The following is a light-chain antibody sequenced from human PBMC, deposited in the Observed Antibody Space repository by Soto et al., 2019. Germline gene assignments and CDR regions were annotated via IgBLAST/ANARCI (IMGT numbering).Light chain of an antibody. Sequence: DIQMTQSPSSLSASVGDRVTISCRASQTISNNLNWYQQKPGKAPKPLIYSASSLQSGVPSRFSGSGSGTDFTLTISSLQPEDFATYYCQQSYSTLLTFGGGTKVEIK. J-gene: IGKJ4*01. CDR1: QTISNN. CDR2: SAS. V-gene: IGKV1-39*01. CDR3: QQSYSTLLT.